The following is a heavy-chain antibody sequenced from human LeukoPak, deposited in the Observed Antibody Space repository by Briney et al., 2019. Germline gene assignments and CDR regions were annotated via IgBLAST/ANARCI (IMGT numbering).Heavy chain of an antibody. CDR1: GFTVSSNY. D-gene: IGHD6-19*01. V-gene: IGHV3-53*01. J-gene: IGHJ4*02. CDR2: IYSGGST. CDR3: AKEIPSSGWYFDY. Sequence: PGGSLRLSCAASGFTVSSNYMSWVRQAPGKGLEWVSVIYSGGSTYYADSVKGRFTISRDNSKNTLYLQINSLRAEDTAVYYCAKEIPSSGWYFDYWGQGTLVTVSS.